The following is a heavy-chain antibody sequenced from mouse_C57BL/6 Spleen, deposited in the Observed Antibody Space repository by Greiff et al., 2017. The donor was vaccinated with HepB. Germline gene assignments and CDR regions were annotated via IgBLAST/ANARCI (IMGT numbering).Heavy chain of an antibody. CDR3: ARSYDGVPYAMDY. CDR2: IDPNSGGT. J-gene: IGHJ4*01. CDR1: GYTFTSYW. V-gene: IGHV1-72*01. D-gene: IGHD2-12*01. Sequence: QVQLQQPGAELVKPGASVKLSCKASGYTFTSYWMHWVKQRPGRGLEWIGRIDPNSGGTTYNEKFKSKATLTVDKPSSTAYMQLSSLTSEDSAVYYCARSYDGVPYAMDYWGQGTSVTVSS.